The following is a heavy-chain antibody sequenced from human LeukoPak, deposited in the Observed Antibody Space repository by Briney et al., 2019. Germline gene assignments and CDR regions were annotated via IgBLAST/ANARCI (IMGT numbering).Heavy chain of an antibody. CDR2: ISGSGGST. D-gene: IGHD4-17*01. J-gene: IGHJ4*02. V-gene: IGHV3-23*01. CDR3: AKRDLYGDYGDY. CDR1: GFTFSSYA. Sequence: GGSLRLSCAASGFTFSSYAMSRVRQAPGKGLEWVSAISGSGGSTYYADSVKGRFTISRDNSKNTLYLQMNSLRAEDTAVYYCAKRDLYGDYGDYWGQGTLVTVSS.